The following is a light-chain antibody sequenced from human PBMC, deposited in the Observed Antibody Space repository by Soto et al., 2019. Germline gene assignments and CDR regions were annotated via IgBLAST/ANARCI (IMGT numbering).Light chain of an antibody. CDR1: QSVSSIY. CDR2: GAS. Sequence: EIVLTQSPGTLSLSPGERATLSCRASQSVSSIYLAWYQQKPGQAPRLLIYGASSRATGIPDRFSGSGSGTDFTLTISRLEPEEFAVEYCQQYGSSPQTFGQGTRLEIK. V-gene: IGKV3-20*01. J-gene: IGKJ5*01. CDR3: QQYGSSPQT.